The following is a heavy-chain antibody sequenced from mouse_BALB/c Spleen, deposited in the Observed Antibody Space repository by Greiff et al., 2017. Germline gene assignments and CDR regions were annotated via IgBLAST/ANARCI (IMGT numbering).Heavy chain of an antibody. Sequence: EVNLVESGGGLVQPGGSLRLSCATSGFTFTDYYMSWVRQPPGKALEWLGFIRNKANGYTTEYSASVKGRFTISRDNSQSILYLQMNTLRAEDSATYYCARFYYGSSYAMDYWGQGTSVTVSA. V-gene: IGHV7-3*02. CDR3: ARFYYGSSYAMDY. CDR2: IRNKANGYTT. J-gene: IGHJ4*01. CDR1: GFTFTDYY. D-gene: IGHD1-1*01.